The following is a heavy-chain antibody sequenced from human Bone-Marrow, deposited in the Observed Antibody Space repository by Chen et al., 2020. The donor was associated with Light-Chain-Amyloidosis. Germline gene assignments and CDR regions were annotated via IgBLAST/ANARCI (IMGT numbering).Heavy chain of an antibody. D-gene: IGHD3-3*01. CDR1: GYTLTELS. V-gene: IGHV1-24*01. J-gene: IGHJ4*02. CDR3: AIHLYYDFWSGYRSPFDY. Sequence: QVQLVQSGAEVKKPGASVKVSCKVSGYTLTELSMHWVRQAPGKGLEWMGGFDPEDGETIYAQKFQGRVTMTEDTSTDTAYMELSSLRSEDTAVYYCAIHLYYDFWSGYRSPFDYWGQGTLVTVSS. CDR2: FDPEDGET.